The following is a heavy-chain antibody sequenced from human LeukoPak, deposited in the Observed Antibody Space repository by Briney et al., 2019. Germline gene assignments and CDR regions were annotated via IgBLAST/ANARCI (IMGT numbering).Heavy chain of an antibody. J-gene: IGHJ5*02. CDR2: INPNSGGT. Sequence: ASVKVSCKASGYTFTGYYMHWVRQAPGQGLEWMGWINPNSGGTNYAQKFQGRVTMTRDTSISTAYMELSRLRSDDTAVYYCARGSGYSSSWYYINWFDPWGQGTLVTASS. CDR3: ARGSGYSSSWYYINWFDP. V-gene: IGHV1-2*02. CDR1: GYTFTGYY. D-gene: IGHD6-13*01.